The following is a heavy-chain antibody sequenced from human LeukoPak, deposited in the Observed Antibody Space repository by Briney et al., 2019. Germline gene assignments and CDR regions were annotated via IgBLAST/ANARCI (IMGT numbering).Heavy chain of an antibody. V-gene: IGHV4-59*12. Sequence: SETLSLTCTVSGGSISSYYWSWIRQPPGKGLEWIGYIYYSGSTNYNPSLKSRVTISVDTSKNQFSLKLSSVTAADTAVYYCARGVNIVVVVAANEDWFDPWGQGTLVTVSS. CDR2: IYYSGST. J-gene: IGHJ5*02. CDR1: GGSISSYY. CDR3: ARGVNIVVVVAANEDWFDP. D-gene: IGHD2-15*01.